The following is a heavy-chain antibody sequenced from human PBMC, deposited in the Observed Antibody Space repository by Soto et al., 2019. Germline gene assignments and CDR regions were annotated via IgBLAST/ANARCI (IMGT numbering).Heavy chain of an antibody. CDR1: GGSISTGGDGDY. D-gene: IGHD6-25*01. CDR3: ARSAAARGGGWFDP. CDR2: IYFTGTT. V-gene: IGHV4-31*03. J-gene: IGHJ5*02. Sequence: QVQLQESGPGLVKPSQTLSLSCTVSGGSISTGGDGDYWAWIRQRPEKGLEWIGYIYFTGTTYYNPSLQSRVTISVDTSKNEFCLKLTSVTAADTAVYYCARSAAARGGGWFDPWGQGTLVTVSS.